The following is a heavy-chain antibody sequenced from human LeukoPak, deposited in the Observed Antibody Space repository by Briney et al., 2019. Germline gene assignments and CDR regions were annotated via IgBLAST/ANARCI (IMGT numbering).Heavy chain of an antibody. V-gene: IGHV3-30-3*01. CDR3: ARGPPNWGYDY. D-gene: IGHD7-27*01. Sequence: GGSLRLSCAASGFTFSSCAMHWVRQAPGKGLEWVAVISYDGSNKYYADSVKGRFTISRDNSKNTLYLQMNSLRAEDTAVYYCARGPPNWGYDYWGPGALVTVSS. CDR2: ISYDGSNK. CDR1: GFTFSSCA. J-gene: IGHJ4*02.